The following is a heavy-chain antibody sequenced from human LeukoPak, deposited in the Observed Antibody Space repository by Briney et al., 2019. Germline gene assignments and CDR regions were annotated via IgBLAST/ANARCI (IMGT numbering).Heavy chain of an antibody. CDR3: ARDFWKYSYGYCWVY. CDR1: GFTFSNYW. V-gene: IGHV3-7*01. J-gene: IGHJ4*02. Sequence: GGSLRLSCGASGFTFSNYWMSWVRQAPGKGLEWVINISQDGSGKNYADSVEGRFTISRDNAKNSLYLQMNSLRAEDTAVYYCARDFWKYSYGYCWVYWGQGTLVTVSS. CDR2: ISQDGSGK. D-gene: IGHD5-18*01.